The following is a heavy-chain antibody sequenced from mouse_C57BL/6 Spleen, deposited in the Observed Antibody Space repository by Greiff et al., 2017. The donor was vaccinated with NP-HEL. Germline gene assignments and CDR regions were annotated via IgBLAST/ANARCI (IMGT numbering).Heavy chain of an antibody. D-gene: IGHD4-1*01. CDR3: TRENWDGAWFAY. V-gene: IGHV5-9-1*02. J-gene: IGHJ3*01. CDR2: ISSGGDYI. Sequence: EVQLQESGDGLVKPGGSLKLSCAASGFTFSSYAMSWVRQTPERRLEWVAYISSGGDYIYYADTVKGRFTISRDNARNTLYLQMSSLKSEDTAMYYCTRENWDGAWFAYWGQGTLVTVSA. CDR1: GFTFSSYA.